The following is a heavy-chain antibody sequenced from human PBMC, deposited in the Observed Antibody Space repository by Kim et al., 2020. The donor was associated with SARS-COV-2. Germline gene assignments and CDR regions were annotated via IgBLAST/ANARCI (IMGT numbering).Heavy chain of an antibody. D-gene: IGHD6-19*01. CDR2: GRT. Sequence: GRTTYTPSLKSRVTISVDTSKSQFSLKLSSVTAADTAVYYCARAVAGFGYWGQGTLVTVSS. V-gene: IGHV4-34*01. J-gene: IGHJ4*02. CDR3: ARAVAGFGY.